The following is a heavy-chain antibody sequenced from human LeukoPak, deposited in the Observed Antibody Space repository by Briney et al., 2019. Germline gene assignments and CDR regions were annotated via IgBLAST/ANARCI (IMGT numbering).Heavy chain of an antibody. V-gene: IGHV4-59*08. CDR3: ARPRAGTDAFDI. CDR2: IYFSGST. D-gene: IGHD6-19*01. Sequence: SETLSLTCTVSGGSISSYYWSWIRQPPGKGLEWIGYIYFSGSTNYNPSLKSRVTISVDTSKNQFSLKLSSATAADTAVYYCARPRAGTDAFDIWGQGTMVTVSS. J-gene: IGHJ3*02. CDR1: GGSISSYY.